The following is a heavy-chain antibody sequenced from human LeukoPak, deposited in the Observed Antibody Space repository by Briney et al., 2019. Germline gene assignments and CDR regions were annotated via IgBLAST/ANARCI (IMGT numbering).Heavy chain of an antibody. J-gene: IGHJ4*02. D-gene: IGHD1-26*01. CDR3: ASISGSYN. CDR1: GYSISSGYY. Sequence: PSETLSLTCTVSGYSISSGYYWGWIRQPPGKGLEWIGSIYHSGSTYYNPSLKSRVTISVDTSKNQFSLKLSSVTAADTAVYYCASISGSYNWGQGTLVTVSS. V-gene: IGHV4-38-2*02. CDR2: IYHSGST.